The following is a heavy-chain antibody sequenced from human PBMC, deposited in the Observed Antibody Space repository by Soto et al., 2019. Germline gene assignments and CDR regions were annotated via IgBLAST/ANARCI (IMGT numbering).Heavy chain of an antibody. J-gene: IGHJ3*02. CDR3: ATPRPDCSSTSCRPDPFDI. Sequence: LGESLKISCKGSGYSFTSYWISWVRQMPGKGLEWMGRIDPSDSYTNYSPSFQGHVTISADKSISTAYLQWSSLKASDTAMYYCATPRPDCSSTSCRPDPFDIWGQGTMVTVSS. V-gene: IGHV5-10-1*01. CDR1: GYSFTSYW. CDR2: IDPSDSYT. D-gene: IGHD2-2*01.